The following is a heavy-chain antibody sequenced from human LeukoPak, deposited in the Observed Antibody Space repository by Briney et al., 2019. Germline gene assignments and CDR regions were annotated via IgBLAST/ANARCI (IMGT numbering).Heavy chain of an antibody. J-gene: IGHJ5*02. D-gene: IGHD5-12*01. Sequence: GASVKVSCKASGYTFTGYYMHWVRQAPGQGLEWMGWINPNSGGTNYAQKFQGRVTMTRDTSTSTAYMELSRLRSDDTAVYYCARDVDIVATTLFSGLEVNWFDPWGQGTLVTVSS. V-gene: IGHV1-2*02. CDR1: GYTFTGYY. CDR3: ARDVDIVATTLFSGLEVNWFDP. CDR2: INPNSGGT.